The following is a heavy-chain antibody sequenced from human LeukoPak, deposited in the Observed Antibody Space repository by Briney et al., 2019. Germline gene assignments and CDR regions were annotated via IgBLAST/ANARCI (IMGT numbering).Heavy chain of an antibody. Sequence: PGGSLRLSCAASGFTFSSSAMSWVRQAPGKGLEWVSSISSSSSYIYYADSVKGRFTISRDNAKNSLYLQMNSLRAEDTAVYYCARGGSRIAAAGDYFDYWGQGTLVTVSS. V-gene: IGHV3-21*01. J-gene: IGHJ4*02. CDR3: ARGGSRIAAAGDYFDY. D-gene: IGHD6-13*01. CDR1: GFTFSSSA. CDR2: ISSSSSYI.